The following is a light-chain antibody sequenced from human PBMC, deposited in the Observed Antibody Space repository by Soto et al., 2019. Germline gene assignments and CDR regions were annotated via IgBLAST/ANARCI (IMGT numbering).Light chain of an antibody. CDR1: SSDVGGYNY. CDR2: EVS. Sequence: QSALAQPASVSGSPGQSITISCTGTSSDVGGYNYVSWYQQYPGKAPKLMIYEVSNRPSGVSNRFSGSKSGNTASLTISGLQAADEADYYCSSYTSSTTLVFGTGTKVTVL. J-gene: IGLJ1*01. CDR3: SSYTSSTTLV. V-gene: IGLV2-14*01.